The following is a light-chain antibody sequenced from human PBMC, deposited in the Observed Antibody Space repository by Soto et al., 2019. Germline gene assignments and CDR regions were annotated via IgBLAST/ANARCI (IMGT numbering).Light chain of an antibody. J-gene: IGLJ1*01. Sequence: QSVLTQCASVSGSPGQSITISCAGTNSDVGSYNSVSWLQQHAGKAPKLMIYEGNKRPSGVSNRFSGSKSGNTASLTISGLQTEDEADYYCCSYAGSGTYVFGTGTKVTVL. V-gene: IGLV2-23*01. CDR3: CSYAGSGTYV. CDR1: NSDVGSYNS. CDR2: EGN.